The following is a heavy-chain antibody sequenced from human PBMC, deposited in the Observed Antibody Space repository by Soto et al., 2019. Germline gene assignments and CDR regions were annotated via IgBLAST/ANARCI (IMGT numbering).Heavy chain of an antibody. D-gene: IGHD2-2*01. V-gene: IGHV1-69*13. CDR2: IIPIFGTA. J-gene: IGHJ6*02. Sequence: ASVKVSCKASGGTFSSYAISWVRQAPGQGLEWKGGIIPIFGTANYAQKFQGRVTITADESTSTAYMELSSLRSEDTAVYYCARARSSGEYQLRAAPYYYYGMDVWG. CDR3: ARARSSGEYQLRAAPYYYYGMDV. CDR1: GGTFSSYA.